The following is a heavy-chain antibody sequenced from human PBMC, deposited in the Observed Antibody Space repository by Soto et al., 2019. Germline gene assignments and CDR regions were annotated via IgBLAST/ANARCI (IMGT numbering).Heavy chain of an antibody. V-gene: IGHV1-69*01. J-gene: IGHJ4*02. Sequence: QVQLVQSGAELKKPGSSVKVSCKASGDTFSGYPINWVRQAPGEGLEWMGGIIPVFGTTNDAQRFEGRVTLTADDSTNTAYMELRGLLSEDTAVYYCARDGGFGELKYGGPGTLVTVSS. CDR2: IIPVFGTT. D-gene: IGHD3-10*01. CDR1: GDTFSGYP. CDR3: ARDGGFGELKY.